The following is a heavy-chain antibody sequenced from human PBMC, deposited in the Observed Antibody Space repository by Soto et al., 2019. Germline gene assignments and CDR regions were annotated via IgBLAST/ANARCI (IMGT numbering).Heavy chain of an antibody. Sequence: SETLSLTCAVYGGSFSGYYWSWIRQPPGEGLEWIGEINHSGSTNYNPSLKSRVTISVDTSKNQFSLNLSSVTAADTAVYYCARYVEYSGSFDYWGQGTLVTVSS. CDR1: GGSFSGYY. V-gene: IGHV4-34*01. J-gene: IGHJ4*02. D-gene: IGHD5-12*01. CDR2: INHSGST. CDR3: ARYVEYSGSFDY.